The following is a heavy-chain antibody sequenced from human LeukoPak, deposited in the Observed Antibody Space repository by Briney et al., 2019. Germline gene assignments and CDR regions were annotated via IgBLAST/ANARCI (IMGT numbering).Heavy chain of an antibody. CDR3: TRVTDTAMALDYYYYGMDV. V-gene: IGHV3-49*03. CDR2: IRSKAYGGTT. Sequence: PGRSLRLSCTASGFSLGDYAMSWFRQAPGKGLEWVGFIRSKAYGGTTECAASVKGRFTISRDDSKSIAYLQMNSLKTEDTAVYYCTRVTDTAMALDYYYYGMDVWGQGTTVTVSS. J-gene: IGHJ6*02. D-gene: IGHD5-18*01. CDR1: GFSLGDYA.